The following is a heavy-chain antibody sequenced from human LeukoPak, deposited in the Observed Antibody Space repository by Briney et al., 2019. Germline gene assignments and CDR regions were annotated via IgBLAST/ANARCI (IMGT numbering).Heavy chain of an antibody. CDR1: GYTFTGYY. J-gene: IGHJ3*02. D-gene: IGHD4-17*01. V-gene: IGHV1-2*02. Sequence: ASVKVSCKASGYTFTGYYMHWVRQAPGQGLEWMGWINPNSGGTNYAQKFQGRVTMTRDTSISTAYMELSRLRSDDTAVYYCVRDSVTTDAFDIWGQGTMVTVSS. CDR3: VRDSVTTDAFDI. CDR2: INPNSGGT.